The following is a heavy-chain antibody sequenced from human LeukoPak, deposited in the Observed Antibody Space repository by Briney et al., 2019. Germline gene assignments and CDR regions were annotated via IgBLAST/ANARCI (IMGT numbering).Heavy chain of an antibody. V-gene: IGHV1-18*04. CDR2: ISGYNGNT. CDR1: GYTFTSHG. CDR3: ARGPYCSGGTCYSQYFDY. J-gene: IGHJ4*02. Sequence: ASVKVSCKASGYTFTSHGISWVRQAPGQGLEWMGWISGYNGNTHSAQKLQGRVTMTTDTSTSTAYMELRSLRSDDTAVYYCARGPYCSGGTCYSQYFDYWGQGTLVTVSS. D-gene: IGHD2-15*01.